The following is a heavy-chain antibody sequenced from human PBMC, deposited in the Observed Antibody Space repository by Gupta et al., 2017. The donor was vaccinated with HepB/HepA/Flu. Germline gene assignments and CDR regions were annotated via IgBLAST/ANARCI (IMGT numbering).Heavy chain of an antibody. CDR3: ARVGMAGHDYYFDY. V-gene: IGHV4-59*01. Sequence: GYMHYSGNTNQRPSLKSRVTMSVDTSKNQFSLKLTSVTAADTAVYFCARVGMAGHDYYFDYWGQGTLVTVSS. CDR2: MHYSGNT. J-gene: IGHJ4*02. D-gene: IGHD5-12*01.